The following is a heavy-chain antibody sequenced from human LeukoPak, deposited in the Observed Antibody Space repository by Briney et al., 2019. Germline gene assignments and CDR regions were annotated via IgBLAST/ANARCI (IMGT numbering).Heavy chain of an antibody. CDR3: ARTTSFTASVYDY. V-gene: IGHV1-8*03. CDR2: MNPNNGDS. D-gene: IGHD1-1*01. CDR1: GYTFTNYH. J-gene: IGHJ4*02. Sequence: EASVTVSCKASGYTFTNYHINWVRQATGQGLEWMGWMNPNNGDSGYAQKFQGRVTITRDTSISTSYMELRSLRSDDTAVYFCARTTSFTASVYDYWGQGTLVTVSS.